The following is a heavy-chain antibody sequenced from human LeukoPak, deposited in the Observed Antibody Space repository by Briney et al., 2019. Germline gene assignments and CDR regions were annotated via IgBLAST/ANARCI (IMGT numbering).Heavy chain of an antibody. V-gene: IGHV4-4*02. D-gene: IGHD3-22*01. Sequence: SETLSLTCAVSGGSVSSNNWWSWVRQPPGKGLEWIGEIYRTGSTNYNPSLKSRVTISVDKSKNQFSLKLSSVTAADTAVYYCARVALYESSGYNYFDYWGQGTLVTVSS. J-gene: IGHJ4*02. CDR3: ARVALYESSGYNYFDY. CDR2: IYRTGST. CDR1: GGSVSSNNW.